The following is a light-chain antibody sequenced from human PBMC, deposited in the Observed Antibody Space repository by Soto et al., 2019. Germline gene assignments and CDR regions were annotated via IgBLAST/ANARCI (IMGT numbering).Light chain of an antibody. Sequence: QSVLTQPASVSGSPGQSITISCTGTSSDVAYYNYVSWYQQHPGKAPKLMVYELSNRPSGVSNRFSGSKSGNTASLTISGLQAEDEADYYCSSYTGSSTYVFGTGTKVTAL. CDR3: SSYTGSSTYV. V-gene: IGLV2-14*01. CDR1: SSDVAYYNY. CDR2: ELS. J-gene: IGLJ1*01.